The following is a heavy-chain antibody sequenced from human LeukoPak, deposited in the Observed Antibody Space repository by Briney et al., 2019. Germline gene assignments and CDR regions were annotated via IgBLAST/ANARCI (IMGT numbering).Heavy chain of an antibody. Sequence: GGSLSLSCAASGFTFSNYWMSWVRQAPGRGLEWVANIKQDGSEEVYVDSLKGRFTISRDNAENSLFLQMNTLRAEDTAVYCCARDPYSRAWSYGMDVWGRATTLSVCS. CDR2: IKQDGSEE. V-gene: IGHV3-7*05. J-gene: IGHJ6*01. CDR3: ARDPYSRAWSYGMDV. CDR1: GFTFSNYW. D-gene: IGHD6-6*01.